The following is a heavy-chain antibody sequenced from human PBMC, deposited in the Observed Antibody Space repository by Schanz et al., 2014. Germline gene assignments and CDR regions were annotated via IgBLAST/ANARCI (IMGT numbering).Heavy chain of an antibody. Sequence: QVQLVQSGAEVKKPGASVKVSCKASGYTFTSSGFSWVRQAPGQGLEWMGRINPNSGGTNYAQKFQGRVTMTWDTSTSTAYMELRRLRSDDTAIYYCARDGHSSNWRSYFFYGLDVWGQGTTVTVSS. V-gene: IGHV1-2*06. D-gene: IGHD6-13*01. CDR1: GYTFTSSG. J-gene: IGHJ6*02. CDR2: INPNSGGT. CDR3: ARDGHSSNWRSYFFYGLDV.